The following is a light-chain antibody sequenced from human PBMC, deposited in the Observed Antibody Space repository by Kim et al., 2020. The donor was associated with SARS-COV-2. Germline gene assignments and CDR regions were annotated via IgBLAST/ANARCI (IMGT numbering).Light chain of an antibody. J-gene: IGKJ2*02. Sequence: SPGERATLSCRASQSVSSSYLAWYQQKGGQAPRLLMYDASKRATGIPDRFSGSGSGTDFTLTISRLEPEDFAVYYCQQYGSSPCTFGQGTKLEI. CDR1: QSVSSSY. CDR2: DAS. CDR3: QQYGSSPCT. V-gene: IGKV3-20*01.